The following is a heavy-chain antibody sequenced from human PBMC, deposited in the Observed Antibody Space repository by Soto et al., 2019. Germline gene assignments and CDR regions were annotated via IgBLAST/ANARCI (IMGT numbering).Heavy chain of an antibody. CDR1: GFTFSSYA. CDR2: ISGSGGST. CDR3: AKDRIAAVWIDTNFD. V-gene: IGHV3-23*01. Sequence: GGSLRLSCAAPGFTFSSYAMSWVRQAPGKGLEWVSAISGSGGSTYYADSVKGRFTISRDNSKNTLCLQMNSLRAEDTAVYYCAKDRIAAVWIDTNFDWAQGPLVPVSS. D-gene: IGHD6-13*01. J-gene: IGHJ4*02.